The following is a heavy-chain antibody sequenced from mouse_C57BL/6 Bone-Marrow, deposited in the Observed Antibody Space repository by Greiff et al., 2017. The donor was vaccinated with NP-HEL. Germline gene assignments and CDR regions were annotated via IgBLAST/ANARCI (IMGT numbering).Heavy chain of an antibody. J-gene: IGHJ4*01. CDR2: ISSGSSTI. Sequence: EVKLVESGGGLVKPGGSLKLSCAASGFTFSDYGMHWVRQAPEKGLEWVAYISSGSSTIYYADTVKGRFTISRDNAKKTLFLQMTSLRSEDTAMYYCATSTMVRGPMDYWGQGTSVTVSS. CDR3: ATSTMVRGPMDY. V-gene: IGHV5-17*01. D-gene: IGHD2-2*01. CDR1: GFTFSDYG.